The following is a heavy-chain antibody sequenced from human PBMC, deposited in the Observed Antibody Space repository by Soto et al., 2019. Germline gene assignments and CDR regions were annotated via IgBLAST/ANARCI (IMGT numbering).Heavy chain of an antibody. CDR1: GGSISSGGYY. CDR3: ARDKRLGQYCYYYMDV. Sequence: QVQLQESGPGLVKPSQTLSLTCTVSGGSISSGGYYWSWIRQHPGKVLEWIGYIYYSGSTYYHPSLKSRGTISVDTSKNQFSLKLSSVNAADTAVYYCARDKRLGQYCYYYMDVWGKGTTVTVSS. D-gene: IGHD1-26*01. V-gene: IGHV4-31*03. J-gene: IGHJ6*03. CDR2: IYYSGST.